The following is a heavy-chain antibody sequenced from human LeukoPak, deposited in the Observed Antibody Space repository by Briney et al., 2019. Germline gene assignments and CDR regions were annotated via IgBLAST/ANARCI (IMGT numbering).Heavy chain of an antibody. CDR2: ISGSGGST. CDR3: ARDSLDAFDI. CDR1: GFTFSSYA. Sequence: GGSLRLSCAASGFTFSSYAMSWVRQAPGKGLEWVSVISGSGGSTYYADSVKGRFTISRDNSKNTLYLQMNSLRAEDTAVYYCARDSLDAFDIWGQGTMVTVSS. J-gene: IGHJ3*02. V-gene: IGHV3-23*01.